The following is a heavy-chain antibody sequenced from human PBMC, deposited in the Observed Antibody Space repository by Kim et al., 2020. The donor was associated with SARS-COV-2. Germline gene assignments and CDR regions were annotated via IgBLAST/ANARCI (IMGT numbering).Heavy chain of an antibody. J-gene: IGHJ5*02. Sequence: GESLKISCKGSGYTFTSYWIGWVRQMPGKGLEWMGIIYPRDSDTRYSPSLQGQVTISADKSISTAYLQWSSMKASDTAMYFCARRGPYDSSGYYLFDPWGQGTLVTVSS. D-gene: IGHD3-22*01. CDR2: IYPRDSDT. CDR3: ARRGPYDSSGYYLFDP. V-gene: IGHV5-51*01. CDR1: GYTFTSYW.